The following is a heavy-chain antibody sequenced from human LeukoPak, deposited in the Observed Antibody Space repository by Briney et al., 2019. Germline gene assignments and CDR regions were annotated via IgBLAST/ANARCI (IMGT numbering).Heavy chain of an antibody. V-gene: IGHV3-13*01. J-gene: IGHJ3*02. CDR1: GFTFSSYD. CDR2: IGTAGDT. CDR3: ARGPRYDSSGYNAFDI. Sequence: GGSLRLSCAASGFTFSSYDMHWVRQATGKGLEWVSAIGTAGDTYYPGSVKGRFTISRENAKNFLYLQMNSLRAGDTAVYYCARGPRYDSSGYNAFDIWGQGTMVTVSS. D-gene: IGHD3-22*01.